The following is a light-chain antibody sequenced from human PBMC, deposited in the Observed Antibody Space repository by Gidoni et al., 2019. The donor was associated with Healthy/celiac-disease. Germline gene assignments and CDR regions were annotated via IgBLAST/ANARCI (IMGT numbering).Light chain of an antibody. CDR3: QQSYSTPPG. CDR1: QSISSY. CDR2: AAS. Sequence: DIQMTQSPSSLSASVGDRVTITCRASQSISSYVNWYQQKPGKAPKLLIYAASSLQSGVPSRFSGSGSGTDFTLTISSLQPEDFATYYCQQSYSTPPGFGGGTKVEIK. J-gene: IGKJ4*01. V-gene: IGKV1-39*01.